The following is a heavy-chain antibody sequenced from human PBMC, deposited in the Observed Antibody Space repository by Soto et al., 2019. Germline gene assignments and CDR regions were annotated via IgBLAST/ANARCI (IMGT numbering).Heavy chain of an antibody. J-gene: IGHJ3*02. CDR1: GGSISNYY. V-gene: IGHV4-59*01. CDR3: ARPVFSGSNGAFDI. Sequence: SETLYLTCTVSGGSISNYYWSWIRQRPGKGLEWIGYIYYSGSTNYNPSLKSRVTISVDTSKNLFSLRLSSVTAADTAVYYCARPVFSGSNGAFDIWGQGTMVTVSS. CDR2: IYYSGST. D-gene: IGHD1-26*01.